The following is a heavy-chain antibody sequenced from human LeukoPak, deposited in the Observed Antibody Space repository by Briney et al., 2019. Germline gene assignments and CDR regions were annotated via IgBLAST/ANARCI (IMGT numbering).Heavy chain of an antibody. J-gene: IGHJ4*02. CDR2: ITASGTAI. V-gene: IGHV3-48*02. CDR1: GFTFSSYS. Sequence: GGSLRLSCAASGFTFSSYSMNWVRQAPGKGLEWVSHITASGTAIFYADSVKGRFTISRDNAKNSLYLQMNSLRDEDTAVFYCASSGSYRFDYWGQGTLVTVSS. D-gene: IGHD1-26*01. CDR3: ASSGSYRFDY.